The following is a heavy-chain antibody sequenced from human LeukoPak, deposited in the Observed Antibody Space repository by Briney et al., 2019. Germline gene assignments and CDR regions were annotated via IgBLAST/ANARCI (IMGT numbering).Heavy chain of an antibody. D-gene: IGHD3-10*01. CDR3: ARDRSKCMDV. Sequence: PGGSLRLSCAASGFTFSSYFMYWVRQAPGKGLEWVAVVSNDGSNKYHADSVKGRFTISRDNSKNTLYLQMDSLRAEDTAVYYCARDRSKCMDVWGQGTTVTVSS. CDR1: GFTFSSYF. J-gene: IGHJ6*02. V-gene: IGHV3-30-3*01. CDR2: VSNDGSNK.